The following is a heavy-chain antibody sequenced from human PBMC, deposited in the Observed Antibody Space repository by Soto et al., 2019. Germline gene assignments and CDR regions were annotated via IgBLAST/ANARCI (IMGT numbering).Heavy chain of an antibody. D-gene: IGHD6-6*01. Sequence: AAVKVSCKDSGFSFTGYYIHWLRQAPGQGLEWMGWINVHSGGTEYAQKFQGRVTMTRDTAIATAYLTLTSLTSDDTALYYCAKTVTRQLAYWLDPWGQGTQVTVSS. V-gene: IGHV1-2*02. CDR3: AKTVTRQLAYWLDP. J-gene: IGHJ5*02. CDR2: INVHSGGT. CDR1: GFSFTGYY.